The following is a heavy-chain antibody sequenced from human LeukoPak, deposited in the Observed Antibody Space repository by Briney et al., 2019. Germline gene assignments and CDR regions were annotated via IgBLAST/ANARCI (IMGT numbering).Heavy chain of an antibody. D-gene: IGHD2-21*02. J-gene: IGHJ4*02. V-gene: IGHV1-69*04. CDR3: ARGIEGYCGGDCYSRPNDY. CDR2: IIPILGIA. Sequence: GASVKVSCKASGGTFSSYAISWVRQAPGQGLEWMGRIIPILGIANYAQKFQGRVTITADKSTSTAYMELSSLRSEDTAVYYCARGIEGYCGGDCYSRPNDYWGQGTLVTVSS. CDR1: GGTFSSYA.